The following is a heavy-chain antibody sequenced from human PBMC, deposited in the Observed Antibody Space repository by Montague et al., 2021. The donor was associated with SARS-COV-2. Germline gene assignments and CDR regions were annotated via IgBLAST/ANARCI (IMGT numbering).Heavy chain of an antibody. CDR1: GFTFDEYA. J-gene: IGHJ4*02. CDR2: ISWNSGSI. Sequence: SLRLSCAASGFTFDEYAMHWVRQAPGKGLEWVSGISWNSGSIGYADPVKGRFTISRDNAKSSLYLQTDSLRPEDTALYYCAKDTYYFGSGSYTWDNWGQGTLVTVSS. V-gene: IGHV3-9*01. CDR3: AKDTYYFGSGSYTWDN. D-gene: IGHD3-10*01.